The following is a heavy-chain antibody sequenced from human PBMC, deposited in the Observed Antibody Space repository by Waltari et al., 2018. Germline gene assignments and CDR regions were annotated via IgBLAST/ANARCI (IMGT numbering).Heavy chain of an antibody. V-gene: IGHV4-39*01. CDR3: ATYIRASVGTAAFDV. J-gene: IGHJ3*01. CDR1: GGSITSNRHY. Sequence: QLQLQESGPGLVKPSETLSLTCAVSGGSITSNRHYWGWIRQPPGQGLEWIGTISYTGATYSSPSLNSRVTISRDTAKNQLALTLGSVTAADTALYYFATYIRASVGTAAFDVWGQGTMVTVSS. D-gene: IGHD1-1*01. CDR2: ISYTGAT.